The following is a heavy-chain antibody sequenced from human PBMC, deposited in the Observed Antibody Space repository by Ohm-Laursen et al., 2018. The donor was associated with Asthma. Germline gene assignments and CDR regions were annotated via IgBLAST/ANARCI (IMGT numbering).Heavy chain of an antibody. D-gene: IGHD2-2*01. CDR2: ISSSGFTI. V-gene: IGHV3-11*01. CDR3: ARDPHIPAATSPYYYYYGMDV. J-gene: IGHJ6*02. CDR1: GFTFSDYY. Sequence: SLRLSCSASGFTFSDYYMSWIRQAPGKGLEWVSFISSSGFTIYYADSVKGRFTISRDNAKNSLYLQMNSLRPEDTAVYYCARDPHIPAATSPYYYYYGMDVWGQGTTVTVPS.